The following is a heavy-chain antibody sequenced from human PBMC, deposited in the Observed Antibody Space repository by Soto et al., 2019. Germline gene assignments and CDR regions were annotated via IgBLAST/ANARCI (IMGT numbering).Heavy chain of an antibody. Sequence: QEHLVQSGAELKKPGASVKVSCKSSGYTFIYYYLHWVRQAPGQGLEWMGWINPHSGDTYYAEKFQGRVTMTRDTSITTVFLALSRLTSHDTALYFCARQAKPYLPPRDSYGMDVWGQGTSVTVSS. CDR1: GYTFIYYY. CDR3: ARQAKPYLPPRDSYGMDV. CDR2: INPHSGDT. V-gene: IGHV1-2*02. J-gene: IGHJ6*02. D-gene: IGHD2-21*01.